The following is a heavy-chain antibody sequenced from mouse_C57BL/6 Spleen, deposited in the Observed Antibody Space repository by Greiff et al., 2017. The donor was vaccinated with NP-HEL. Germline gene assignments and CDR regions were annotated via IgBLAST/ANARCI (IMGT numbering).Heavy chain of an antibody. J-gene: IGHJ3*01. V-gene: IGHV1-80*01. Sequence: QVQLQQSGAELVKPGASVKISCKASGYAFSSYWMNWVKQRPGKGLEWIGQIYPGDGDTNYNGKFKGKATLTAAKSSSTAYMQLSSLTSEDSAVYFCARGYYYGVAAWFAYWGQGTLVTVSA. CDR2: IYPGDGDT. CDR1: GYAFSSYW. CDR3: ARGYYYGVAAWFAY. D-gene: IGHD1-1*01.